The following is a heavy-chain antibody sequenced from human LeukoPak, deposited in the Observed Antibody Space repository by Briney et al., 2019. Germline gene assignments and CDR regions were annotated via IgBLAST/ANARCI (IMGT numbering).Heavy chain of an antibody. CDR2: ISGSGGTT. Sequence: GGSLRLSCAASGFIFSRYGMSWVRQAPGKGLEWVSAISGSGGTTYYADSVKGRFTISRDNSKNTLYLQINSLRAEDTAVYYCAKDHLPGIVVADRDYWGQGTLVTVSS. D-gene: IGHD6-19*01. J-gene: IGHJ4*02. CDR3: AKDHLPGIVVADRDY. V-gene: IGHV3-23*01. CDR1: GFIFSRYG.